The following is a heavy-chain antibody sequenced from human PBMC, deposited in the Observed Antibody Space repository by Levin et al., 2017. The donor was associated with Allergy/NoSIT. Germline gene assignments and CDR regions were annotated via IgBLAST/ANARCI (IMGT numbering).Heavy chain of an antibody. Sequence: ASVKVSCKASGDTFRTSVISWVRQAPGQGLEWMGGIIPSFGTSNYTQTFHGRVAFSADASTGTAYMELSSLTSEDTAVYYCARSQKIYYFDTSGAPFDYWGQGTLVTVSS. D-gene: IGHD3-22*01. CDR1: GDTFRTSV. V-gene: IGHV1-69*13. CDR2: IIPSFGTS. J-gene: IGHJ4*02. CDR3: ARSQKIYYFDTSGAPFDY.